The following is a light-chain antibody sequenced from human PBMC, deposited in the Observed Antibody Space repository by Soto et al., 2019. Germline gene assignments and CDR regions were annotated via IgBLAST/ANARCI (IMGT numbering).Light chain of an antibody. CDR3: QQYDNLPLT. V-gene: IGKV1-33*01. Sequence: DIQMTQSPSPLSASVGGRVTITYQASQDIANYLNWYQQKLGQAPKLMIYDASNLETGVPSRFSGSGSGTDFTFTISSLQPEDIATYYCQQYDNLPLTFGGGTKVDI. CDR1: QDIANY. J-gene: IGKJ4*01. CDR2: DAS.